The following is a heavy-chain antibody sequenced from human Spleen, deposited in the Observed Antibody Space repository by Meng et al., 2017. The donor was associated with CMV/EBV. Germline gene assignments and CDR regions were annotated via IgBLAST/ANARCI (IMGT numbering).Heavy chain of an antibody. CDR2: ISSSSSTI. CDR1: GFTFSSYE. V-gene: IGHV3-48*03. D-gene: IGHD6-13*01. J-gene: IGHJ4*02. CDR3: ARVGSSSWYWGDY. Sequence: LSLTCAASGFTFSSYEMNWVRQAPGKGLEWVSYISSSSSTIYYADSVKGRFTISRDNAKNSLYLQMNSLRAEDTAVYYCARVGSSSWYWGDYWGQGTLVTVSS.